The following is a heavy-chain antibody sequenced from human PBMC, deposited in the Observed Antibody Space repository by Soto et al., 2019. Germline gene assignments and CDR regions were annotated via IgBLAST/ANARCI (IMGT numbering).Heavy chain of an antibody. D-gene: IGHD4-17*01. Sequence: ASVKVSCKASGYTFTGYYMHWVRRAPGQGLEWMGWINPNSGGTNYAQKFQGRVTMTRDTSISTAYMELSRLRSDDTAVYYCARDYGDYGGIYYYGMDVWGQGTTVTVSS. CDR1: GYTFTGYY. CDR3: ARDYGDYGGIYYYGMDV. V-gene: IGHV1-2*02. J-gene: IGHJ6*02. CDR2: INPNSGGT.